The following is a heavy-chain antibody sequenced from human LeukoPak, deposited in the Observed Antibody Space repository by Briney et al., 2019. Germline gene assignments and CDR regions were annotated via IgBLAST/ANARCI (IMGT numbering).Heavy chain of an antibody. D-gene: IGHD2-15*01. CDR1: GGSISSYY. CDR2: IYTRGST. CDR3: ARGIVVVVAAAYYFDY. Sequence: SETLSLTCTVSGGSISSYYWSWIRQPAGKGLECIGRIYTRGSTNYNPSLKSRVTMSVDTSKNQYSLKLSSVTAADTAVYYCARGIVVVVAAAYYFDYWGQGTLVTVSS. V-gene: IGHV4-4*07. J-gene: IGHJ4*02.